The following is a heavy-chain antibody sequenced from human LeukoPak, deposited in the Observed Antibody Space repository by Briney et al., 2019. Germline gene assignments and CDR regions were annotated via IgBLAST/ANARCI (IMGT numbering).Heavy chain of an antibody. D-gene: IGHD1-7*01. CDR2: ISAYNGNT. CDR1: GYTFTSYG. J-gene: IGHJ5*02. CDR3: ARGPTSQLPHPNWFDP. V-gene: IGHV1-18*01. Sequence: GASVKVSCKASGYTFTSYGISWVRQAPGQGLEWMGWISAYNGNTNYAQKLQGRVTMTTDTSTSTAYMELRSLRSDDTAVYYCARGPTSQLPHPNWFDPWGQGTLVTVSS.